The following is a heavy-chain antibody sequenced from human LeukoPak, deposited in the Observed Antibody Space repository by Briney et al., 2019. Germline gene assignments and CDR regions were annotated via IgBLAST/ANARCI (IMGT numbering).Heavy chain of an antibody. D-gene: IGHD6-19*01. V-gene: IGHV4-59*01. CDR1: GGSISSYY. CDR3: ARGAGYSSGWYSAYYFDY. CDR2: IYYSGST. J-gene: IGHJ4*02. Sequence: KPSETLSLTCTVSGGSISSYYWSWIRQPPGKGLEWIGYIYYSGSTNYNPSLKSRVTISVDTSKNQFSLKLSSVTAADTAVYYCARGAGYSSGWYSAYYFDYWGQGTLVTVSS.